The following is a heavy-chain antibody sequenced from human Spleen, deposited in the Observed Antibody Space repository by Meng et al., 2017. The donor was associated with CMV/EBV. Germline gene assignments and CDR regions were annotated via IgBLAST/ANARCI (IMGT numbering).Heavy chain of an antibody. Sequence: LRLSCTVSSGSISSGAHYWNWIRQHPGKGLEWIGYIYYRGTTYYNPSLQSRVTISVDTSKSQFSLRLTSVTAADTAVYYCARTYSRNWAFDFWGQGTLVTVSS. CDR1: SGSISSGAHY. CDR3: ARTYSRNWAFDF. D-gene: IGHD6-13*01. CDR2: IYYRGTT. V-gene: IGHV4-31*03. J-gene: IGHJ4*02.